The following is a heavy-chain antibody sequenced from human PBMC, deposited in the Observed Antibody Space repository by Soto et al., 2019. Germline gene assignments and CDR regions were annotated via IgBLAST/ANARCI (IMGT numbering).Heavy chain of an antibody. D-gene: IGHD6-13*01. CDR2: ISAYNGNT. V-gene: IGHV1-18*01. CDR3: ARDIPFSSSWYFDY. Sequence: ASVKVSCKASGYTFTSYGISWVRQAPGQGLEWMGWISAYNGNTNYAQKLQGRVTMTTDTSTSTAYMELRSLRSDDTAVYYCARDIPFSSSWYFDYWGRGTLVTVSS. CDR1: GYTFTSYG. J-gene: IGHJ4*02.